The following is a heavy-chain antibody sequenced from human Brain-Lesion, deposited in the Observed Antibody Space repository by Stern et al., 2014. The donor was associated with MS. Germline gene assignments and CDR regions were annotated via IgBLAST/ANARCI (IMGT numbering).Heavy chain of an antibody. J-gene: IGHJ5*02. D-gene: IGHD3-10*01. CDR1: GGSIDSGPYY. V-gene: IGHV4-61*02. CDR2: IYTSGRT. Sequence: VQLEESGPGLVKPSQTLSLTCAVSGGSIDSGPYYWTWIRHPAGKGLEWIGRIYTSGRTNYNPSFRSRAPISRDPPKSQFPLKLTSVTAADTAVYYCARGGFGRENWLDPWGQGTLVTVSS. CDR3: ARGGFGRENWLDP.